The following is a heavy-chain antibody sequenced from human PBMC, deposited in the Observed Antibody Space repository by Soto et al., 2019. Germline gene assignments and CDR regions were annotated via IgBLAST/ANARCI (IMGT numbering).Heavy chain of an antibody. Sequence: QVQLVESGGGVVQPGRSLRLSCAASGLTFSSYAMHWVRQAPGKGLEWVAVISYDGSNKYYADSVKGRFTISRDNSKKTLYLQMNSLRAEDTAVYYCARDPLGGSDYVFDYWGQGTLVTVSS. J-gene: IGHJ4*02. CDR2: ISYDGSNK. V-gene: IGHV3-30-3*01. D-gene: IGHD1-26*01. CDR1: GLTFSSYA. CDR3: ARDPLGGSDYVFDY.